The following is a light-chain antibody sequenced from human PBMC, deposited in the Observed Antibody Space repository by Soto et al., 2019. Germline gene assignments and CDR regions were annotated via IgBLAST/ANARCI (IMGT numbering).Light chain of an antibody. CDR1: QSVSSN. Sequence: EIVMTQSPATLSVSPGERATLSCRASQSVSSNLAWYQHKPGQAPRLLISGASTRATGIPDRFSGSASGTEITLTISRLEPEDFAVYYCQQYGGSSWTFGQGTKVDIK. CDR3: QQYGGSSWT. CDR2: GAS. J-gene: IGKJ1*01. V-gene: IGKV3D-15*01.